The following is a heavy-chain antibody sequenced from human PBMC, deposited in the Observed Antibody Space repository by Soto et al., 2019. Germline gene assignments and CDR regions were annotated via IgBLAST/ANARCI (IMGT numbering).Heavy chain of an antibody. CDR1: GFTFSSYA. J-gene: IGHJ4*02. V-gene: IGHV3-23*01. D-gene: IGHD5-18*01. Sequence: GGSLRLSCAASGFTFSSYAMSWVRQAPGKGLEWVSVISGSGGSTYYADSVKGRFTISRDNSKNTLYLQMNSLRAEDTAVYYCAKDVRRGYSYGYYHWGQGTLVTVSS. CDR2: ISGSGGST. CDR3: AKDVRRGYSYGYYH.